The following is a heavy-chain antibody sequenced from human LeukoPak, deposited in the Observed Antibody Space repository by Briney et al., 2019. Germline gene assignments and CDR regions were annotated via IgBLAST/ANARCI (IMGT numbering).Heavy chain of an antibody. Sequence: GASLKISCRGSGYSFSGYWIGWVRQLPGKRLEWMGILYPGNSNIRYSPSFQGQVTISADRTISPAYLQWSRLTASATAIYYCASARRGDYYWWFDPWGQGTLVTVSS. CDR3: ASARRGDYYWWFDP. J-gene: IGHJ5*02. V-gene: IGHV5-51*01. CDR1: GYSFSGYW. CDR2: LYPGNSNI. D-gene: IGHD2-21*01.